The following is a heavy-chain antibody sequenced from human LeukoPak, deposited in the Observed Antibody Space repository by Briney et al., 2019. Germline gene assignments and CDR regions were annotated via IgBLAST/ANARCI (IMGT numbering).Heavy chain of an antibody. V-gene: IGHV4-59*05. D-gene: IGHD3-3*02. CDR2: IFYTGSI. CDR3: VTSQSSFGYFPH. Sequence: GSLRLSCAASGFSFSIYSMNWVRQAPGKGLEWIGIIFYTGSIYYNPSLKSRVTISVDTSKNQFSLKLSSVTAADTAVYYCVTSQSSFGYFPHWGQGTLVSVSS. CDR1: GFSFSIYS. J-gene: IGHJ1*01.